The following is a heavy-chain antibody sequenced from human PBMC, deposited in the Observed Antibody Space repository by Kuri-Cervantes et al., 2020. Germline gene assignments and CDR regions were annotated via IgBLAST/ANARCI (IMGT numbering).Heavy chain of an antibody. V-gene: IGHV3-74*01. CDR1: GFSFTSYW. CDR2: INIDGSDI. D-gene: IGHD2-2*02. CDR3: ARESGVVVPAAISFDYYYMDV. Sequence: GGSLRLSCAASGFSFTSYWMHWIRQAPGKGLEWVSRINIDGSDIAYADSVKGRFTAFRDNSRNTLYLQMTGLRAEDTAVYYCARESGVVVPAAISFDYYYMDVWGKGNPGHRLL. J-gene: IGHJ6*03.